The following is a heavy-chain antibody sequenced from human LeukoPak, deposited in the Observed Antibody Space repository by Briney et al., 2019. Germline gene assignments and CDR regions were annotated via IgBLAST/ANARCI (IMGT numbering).Heavy chain of an antibody. CDR3: ARFDQDWGTFDY. D-gene: IGHD7-27*01. J-gene: IGHJ4*02. CDR2: INPYSGGT. V-gene: IGHV1-2*02. CDR1: GYTFTGYY. Sequence: ASVKVSCKSSGYTFTGYYMHWVRQAPGQGLEWMGWINPYSGGTNYAQTFQGRVTMTRDTSISTAYMELSSLRSDDTAVYYCARFDQDWGTFDYWGQGIVVTVSS.